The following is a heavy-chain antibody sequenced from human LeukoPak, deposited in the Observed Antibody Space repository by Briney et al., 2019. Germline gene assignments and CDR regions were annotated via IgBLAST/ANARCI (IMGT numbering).Heavy chain of an antibody. CDR1: VYTFTGYY. Sequence: GASVKVSCKSSVYTFTGYYMHWVRQAPGQGLEWMGWINPNSGGTNYAQKFQGRVTITRDTSISTAYMELSRLRSDDTAVYYCARVAGYSSGWYSVDAFDIWGQGTMVTVSS. V-gene: IGHV1-2*02. J-gene: IGHJ3*02. CDR2: INPNSGGT. D-gene: IGHD6-19*01. CDR3: ARVAGYSSGWYSVDAFDI.